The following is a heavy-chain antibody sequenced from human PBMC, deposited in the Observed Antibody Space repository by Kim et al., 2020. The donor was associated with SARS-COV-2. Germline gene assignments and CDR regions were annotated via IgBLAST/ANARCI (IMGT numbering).Heavy chain of an antibody. CDR1: GGSISSYY. CDR2: IYTSGST. CDR3: ARGYLWCGDYGGKTLVCYYYGMDV. Sequence: SETLSLTCTVSGGSISSYYWSWIRQPAGKGLEWIGRIYTSGSTNYNPSLKSRVTMSVDTSKNQFSLKLSSVTAADTAVYYCARGYLWCGDYGGKTLVCYYYGMDVWGQGTTVTVSS. D-gene: IGHD4-17*01. J-gene: IGHJ6*02. V-gene: IGHV4-4*07.